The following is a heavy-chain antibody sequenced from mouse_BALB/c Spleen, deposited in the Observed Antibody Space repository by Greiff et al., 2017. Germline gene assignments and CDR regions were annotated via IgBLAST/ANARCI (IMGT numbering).Heavy chain of an antibody. CDR1: GYTFTSYY. Sequence: VQVVESGPELVKPGASVRISCKASGYTFTSYYIHWVKQRPGQGLEWIGWIYPGNVNTKYNEKFKGKATLTADKSSSTAYMQLSSLTSEDSAVYFCARGNYGSSLDYWGQGTTLTVSS. CDR2: IYPGNVNT. J-gene: IGHJ2*01. D-gene: IGHD1-1*01. V-gene: IGHV1S56*01. CDR3: ARGNYGSSLDY.